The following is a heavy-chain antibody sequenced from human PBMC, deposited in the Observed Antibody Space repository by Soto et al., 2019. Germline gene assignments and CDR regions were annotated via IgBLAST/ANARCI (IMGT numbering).Heavy chain of an antibody. Sequence: ASVKVSCTASGYTFTSYAMHWVRQAPGQRLEWMGWINAGNGNTKYSQKFQGRVTITRDTSASTAYMELSSLRSEDTAVYYCARGLNVLLWFGEFPDAFDIWGQGTMVTVSS. J-gene: IGHJ3*02. CDR2: INAGNGNT. CDR1: GYTFTSYA. V-gene: IGHV1-3*01. D-gene: IGHD3-10*01. CDR3: ARGLNVLLWFGEFPDAFDI.